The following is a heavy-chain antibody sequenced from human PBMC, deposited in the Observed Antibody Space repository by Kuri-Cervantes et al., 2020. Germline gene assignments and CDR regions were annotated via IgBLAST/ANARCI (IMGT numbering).Heavy chain of an antibody. CDR2: ISSSSSSI. D-gene: IGHD5-12*01. CDR1: RFTFTSFG. CDR3: VCVVDSGDEMGTFYY. Sequence: GGSLRLSCAASRFTFTSFGMNWIRQAPGKGLEWVSYISSSSSSIYYSDSVKGRFTISRDNSKNTLYLQMNSLRAEDTAVYYCVCVVDSGDEMGTFYYWGQGTLVTVSS. V-gene: IGHV3-48*01. J-gene: IGHJ4*02.